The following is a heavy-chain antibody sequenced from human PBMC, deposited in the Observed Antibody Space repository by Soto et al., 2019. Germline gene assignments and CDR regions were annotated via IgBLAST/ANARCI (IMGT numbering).Heavy chain of an antibody. V-gene: IGHV1-69*13. D-gene: IGHD4-17*01. J-gene: IGHJ4*02. Sequence: SVKVSCKASGGTFSTFGISWVRQAPGQGLEWMGGIIPFFGTARYSQKFEDRITITADESTNTVYMGLRSLTSEDTAIYYCAKSAPMDAGDKYYYDFWGQGALVTVSS. CDR1: GGTFSTFG. CDR2: IIPFFGTA. CDR3: AKSAPMDAGDKYYYDF.